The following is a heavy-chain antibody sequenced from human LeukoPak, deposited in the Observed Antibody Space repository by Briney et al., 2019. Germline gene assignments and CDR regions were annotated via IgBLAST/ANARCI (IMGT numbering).Heavy chain of an antibody. Sequence: SETLSLTCTVSGGSISSSSYYWGWIRQPPGKGLEWIGSIYYSGSTNYNPSLKSRVTISVDTSKNQFSLKLSSVTAADTAVYYCARGLRLYSSSWYGYWGQGTLVTVSS. CDR3: ARGLRLYSSSWYGY. CDR1: GGSISSSSYY. J-gene: IGHJ4*02. CDR2: IYYSGST. V-gene: IGHV4-39*07. D-gene: IGHD6-13*01.